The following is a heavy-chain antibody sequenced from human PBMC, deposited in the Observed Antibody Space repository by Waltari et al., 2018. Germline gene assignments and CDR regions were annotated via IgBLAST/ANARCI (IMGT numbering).Heavy chain of an antibody. V-gene: IGHV3-23*01. CDR3: AKKSTIADAFDI. Sequence: EVQLLESGGGLVQPGGSLRLSCAASGFTFSSYAMSWVRQAPGKGLEWVSAISGSGGSRYYADSVKGRFTISRDNSKNTLYLQMNSLRAEDTAVYYCAKKSTIADAFDIWGQGTMVTVSS. CDR1: GFTFSSYA. D-gene: IGHD3-9*01. CDR2: ISGSGGSR. J-gene: IGHJ3*02.